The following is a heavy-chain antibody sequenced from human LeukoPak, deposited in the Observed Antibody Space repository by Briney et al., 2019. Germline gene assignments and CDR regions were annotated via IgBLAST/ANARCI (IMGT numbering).Heavy chain of an antibody. CDR1: GFTFSSYS. Sequence: PGGSLRLSCAASGFTFSSYSMNWVRQAPGKGLEGVSAISASGDVTFHADSVRGRFTISRDNSKSTLFLQMNDLRVEDTAKFYCAKSLFTSATGTGRAFHIWGQGTMVSVSS. J-gene: IGHJ3*02. D-gene: IGHD1-1*01. CDR3: AKSLFTSATGTGRAFHI. V-gene: IGHV3-23*01. CDR2: ISASGDVT.